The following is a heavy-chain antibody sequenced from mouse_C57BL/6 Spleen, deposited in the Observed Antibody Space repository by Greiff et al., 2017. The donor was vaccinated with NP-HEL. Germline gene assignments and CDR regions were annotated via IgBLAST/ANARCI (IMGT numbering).Heavy chain of an antibody. CDR1: GYTFTNYW. CDR2: IYPGGGYT. D-gene: IGHD2-4*01. CDR3: AREEGLRPFAY. J-gene: IGHJ3*01. Sequence: QVQLQQSGAELVRPGTSVKMSCKASGYTFTNYWIGWAKQRPGHGLEWIGDIYPGGGYTNYNEKFKGKATLTADKSSSTAYMQFSSLTSEDSAIYYCAREEGLRPFAYWGQGTLVTVSA. V-gene: IGHV1-63*01.